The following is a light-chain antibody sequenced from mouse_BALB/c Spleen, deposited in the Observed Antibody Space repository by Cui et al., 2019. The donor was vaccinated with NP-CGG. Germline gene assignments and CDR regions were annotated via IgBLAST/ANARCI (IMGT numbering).Light chain of an antibody. V-gene: IGLV1*01. CDR2: STN. CDR1: TGAVTTSNY. CDR3: ALWYSNHWV. J-gene: IGLJ1*01. Sequence: QAVLTQPSALTTSPGETVTLTCRSSTGAVTTSNYANWVQEKPDHLFTGLIGSTNNRAPGAPARFSGSLIGDKAALTITGAQTEDEAIYFCALWYSNHWVFGGGTKLTVL.